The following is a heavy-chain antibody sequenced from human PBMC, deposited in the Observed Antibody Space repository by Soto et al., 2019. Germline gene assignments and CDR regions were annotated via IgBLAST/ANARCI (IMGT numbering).Heavy chain of an antibody. CDR2: ISCSSTTI. CDR3: AKSTGGTANGLDV. CDR1: GFPFSSFG. V-gene: IGHV3-48*04. D-gene: IGHD2-8*02. Sequence: GGSLRLSCAASGFPFSSFGLNWVRQAPGKGLEWVSYISCSSTTICYADSVKGRFSISRDNAKRSLYLQMSSLRPEDTALYYCAKSTGGTANGLDVWGQGVTVTVSS. J-gene: IGHJ6*02.